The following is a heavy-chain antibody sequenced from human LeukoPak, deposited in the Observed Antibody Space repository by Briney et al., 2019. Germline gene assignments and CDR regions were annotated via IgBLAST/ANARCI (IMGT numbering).Heavy chain of an antibody. CDR2: INHSGST. D-gene: IGHD3-22*01. CDR1: GGSFSGYY. Sequence: NPSETLSLTCAVYGGSFSGYYWSWIRQPPGKGLERVGDINHSGSTNYNPSLKSRVTISVDTSKNQFSLKLSSVTAADTAVYYCARANYYDSSGYSYWGQGTLVTVSS. J-gene: IGHJ4*02. V-gene: IGHV4-34*01. CDR3: ARANYYDSSGYSY.